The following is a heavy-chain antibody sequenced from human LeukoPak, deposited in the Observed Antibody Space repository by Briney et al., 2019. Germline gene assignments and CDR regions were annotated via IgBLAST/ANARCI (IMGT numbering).Heavy chain of an antibody. V-gene: IGHV3-48*01. CDR1: GFTFSSYS. CDR2: ISSSSSTI. CDR3: ARASMVATDY. Sequence: PGGSLRLSCAASGFTFSSYSMNWVRQAPGKGLEWVSYISSSSSTIYYADSVKGRFTISRDNAKNSLYLQMNSLRAEDTAVYYCARASMVATDYWGQGTLVTVSS. J-gene: IGHJ4*02. D-gene: IGHD5-12*01.